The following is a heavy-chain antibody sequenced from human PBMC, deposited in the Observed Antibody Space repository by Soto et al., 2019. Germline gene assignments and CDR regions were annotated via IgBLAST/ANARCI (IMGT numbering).Heavy chain of an antibody. V-gene: IGHV3-43*01. CDR1: GFTFDDYT. D-gene: IGHD3-9*01. J-gene: IGHJ6*02. CDR3: AKDNFYFRGPSYYGMDV. CDR2: ISWDGGST. Sequence: GGSLRLSCAASGFTFDDYTMHWVRQAPGKGLEWVSLISWDGGSTYYADSVKGRFTISRDNSKNSLYLQMNSLRTEDTALYYCAKDNFYFRGPSYYGMDVWGQGTTVTVSS.